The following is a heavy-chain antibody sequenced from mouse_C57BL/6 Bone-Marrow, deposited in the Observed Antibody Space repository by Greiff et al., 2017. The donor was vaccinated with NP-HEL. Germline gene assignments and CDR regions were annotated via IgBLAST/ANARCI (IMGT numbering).Heavy chain of an antibody. D-gene: IGHD2-1*01. CDR2: ISNGGGST. Sequence: DVKLVESGGGLVQPGGSLKLSCAASGFTFSDYYMYWVRQTPEKRLEWVAYISNGGGSTYYPDTVKGRFTISRDNAKNTLYLQMSRLKSEDTAMYYCARRVYYGNYYAMDYWGQGTSVTVSS. J-gene: IGHJ4*01. CDR1: GFTFSDYY. V-gene: IGHV5-12*01. CDR3: ARRVYYGNYYAMDY.